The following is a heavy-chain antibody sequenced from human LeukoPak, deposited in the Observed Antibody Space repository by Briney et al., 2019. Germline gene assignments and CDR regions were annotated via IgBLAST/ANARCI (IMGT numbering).Heavy chain of an antibody. V-gene: IGHV4-39*07. Sequence: PSETLSLTCTVSGGSISSYYWGWIRQPPGKGLEWIGSMYYSGSAYYNPSLKSRVTISVDTSKNQFSLKLSSVTAADTAVYYCASVRLERRHYFDYWGQGTLVTVSS. CDR3: ASVRLERRHYFDY. D-gene: IGHD1-1*01. CDR1: GGSISSYY. J-gene: IGHJ4*02. CDR2: MYYSGSA.